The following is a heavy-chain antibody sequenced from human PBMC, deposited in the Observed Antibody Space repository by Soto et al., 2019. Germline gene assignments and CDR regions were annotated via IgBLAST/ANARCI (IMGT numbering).Heavy chain of an antibody. Sequence: SETLSLTCAVYGGSFSGYYWSWIRQPPGKGLEWIGEINHSGSTNYNPSLKSRVTISVDTSKNQFSLKLSSVTAADTAVYYCARGGWIAARSRRYFDYWGQGTLVTVSS. J-gene: IGHJ4*02. CDR3: ARGGWIAARSRRYFDY. CDR2: INHSGST. V-gene: IGHV4-34*01. CDR1: GGSFSGYY. D-gene: IGHD6-6*01.